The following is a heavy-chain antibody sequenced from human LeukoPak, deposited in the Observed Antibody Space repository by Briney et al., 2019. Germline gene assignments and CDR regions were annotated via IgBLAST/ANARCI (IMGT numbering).Heavy chain of an antibody. CDR2: ISSSSYI. CDR3: ARGLSGYDGLGY. J-gene: IGHJ4*02. V-gene: IGHV3-21*01. D-gene: IGHD5-12*01. Sequence: PGGSLRLSCAASGFTFSSYSMNWVRQAPGKGLEWVSSISSSSYIYYADSVKGRFTISRDNAKNSLYLQMNSLRAEDTAVYYCARGLSGYDGLGYWGQGTLVTVSS. CDR1: GFTFSSYS.